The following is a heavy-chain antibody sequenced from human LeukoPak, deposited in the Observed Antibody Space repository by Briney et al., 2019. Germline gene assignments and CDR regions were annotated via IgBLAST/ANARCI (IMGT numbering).Heavy chain of an antibody. D-gene: IGHD6-6*01. J-gene: IGHJ6*03. Sequence: ASVKVSCKASGYTFTSYGISWVRQAPGQGLEWMGWISAYNGNTNYAQKLQGRVTMTTDTSTSTAYMELRSLRSDDTAVYYCARDSSATFNYYYYMDVWGKGTTVTVSS. CDR1: GYTFTSYG. V-gene: IGHV1-18*01. CDR3: ARDSSATFNYYYYMDV. CDR2: ISAYNGNT.